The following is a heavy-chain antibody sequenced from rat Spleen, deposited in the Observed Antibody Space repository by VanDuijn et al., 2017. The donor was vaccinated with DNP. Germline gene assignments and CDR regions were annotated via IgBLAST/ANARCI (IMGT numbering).Heavy chain of an antibody. CDR3: VRWNSGHFDY. V-gene: IGHV5-22*01. Sequence: EVQLVESGGGLVQPGRSLKLSCAASGFTFSAYYMAWVRQAPAKGLEWVAYIGSPAYAPYYTDSVKGRFAISRDNAKSTLYLQINSLRSEDMATYYCVRWNSGHFDYWGQGVMVTVSS. CDR1: GFTFSAYY. D-gene: IGHD4-3*01. CDR2: IGSPAYAP. J-gene: IGHJ2*01.